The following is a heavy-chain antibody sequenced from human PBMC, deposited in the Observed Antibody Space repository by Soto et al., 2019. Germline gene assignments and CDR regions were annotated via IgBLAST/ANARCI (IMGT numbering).Heavy chain of an antibody. CDR2: IIPILGIA. CDR3: ARDGSSSWDSYYYYGMDV. V-gene: IGHV1-69*04. Sequence: ASVKVSCKASGGTFSSYTISWVRQAPGQGLEWMGRIIPILGIANYAQKLQGRVTMTTDTSTSTAYMELRSLRSDDTAVYYCARDGSSSWDSYYYYGMDVWGQGTTVTVSS. CDR1: GGTFSSYT. J-gene: IGHJ6*02. D-gene: IGHD6-13*01.